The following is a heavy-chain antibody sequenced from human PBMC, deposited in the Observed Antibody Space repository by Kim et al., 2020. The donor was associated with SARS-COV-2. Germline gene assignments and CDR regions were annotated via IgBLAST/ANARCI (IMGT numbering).Heavy chain of an antibody. CDR3: ARDGVGAAGTALLYYYYGMDV. CDR1: GFTFSSYS. D-gene: IGHD6-13*01. V-gene: IGHV3-21*01. CDR2: ISSSSSYI. J-gene: IGHJ6*02. Sequence: GGSLRLSCAASGFTFSSYSMNWVRQAPGKGLEWVSSISSSSSYIYYADSVKGRFTISRDNAKNSLYLQMNSLRAEDTAVYYCARDGVGAAGTALLYYYYGMDVWGQGTTVTVSS.